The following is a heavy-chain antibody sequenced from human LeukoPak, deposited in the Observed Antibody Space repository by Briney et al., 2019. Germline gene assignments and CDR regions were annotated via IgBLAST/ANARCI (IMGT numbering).Heavy chain of an antibody. Sequence: SVNVSCKASGATFSSYAISWVRQAPGHGLEWMGGIIPIFGTANYAQKFQGRVTITAGKSTSTAYMELSSLRSEDTAVYYCARTYGSGSYYFDYWGQGTLVTVSS. CDR2: IIPIFGTA. CDR3: ARTYGSGSYYFDY. D-gene: IGHD3-10*01. V-gene: IGHV1-69*06. J-gene: IGHJ4*02. CDR1: GATFSSYA.